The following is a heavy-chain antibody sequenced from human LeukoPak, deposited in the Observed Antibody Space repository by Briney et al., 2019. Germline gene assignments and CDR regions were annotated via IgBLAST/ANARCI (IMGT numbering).Heavy chain of an antibody. CDR1: GYSISSDYY. D-gene: IGHD5-24*01. V-gene: IGHV4-38-2*02. CDR3: ARRGDGYTSTFDP. J-gene: IGHJ5*02. Sequence: SETLSLTCTVSGYSISSDYYWGWIRQPPGKGLEWIGTIYHSGNTSYNPSLKSRVTISVDTSKNQFSLKLSSVTAADTAVYYCARRGDGYTSTFDPWGQGTLVTVPS. CDR2: IYHSGNT.